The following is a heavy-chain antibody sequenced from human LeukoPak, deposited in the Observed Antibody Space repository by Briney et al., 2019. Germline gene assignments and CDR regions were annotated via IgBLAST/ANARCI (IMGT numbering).Heavy chain of an antibody. V-gene: IGHV4-61*02. CDR3: ARTTEGGYTYDYFYYYYMDV. D-gene: IGHD5-18*01. Sequence: PSQTLSLTCTVSGGSISSGNYYWSWIRQPAGKGLGWIGRIYTSGNTNYNPSLKSRVTISVDTSKNHFSLKLSSVTAADTAVYYCARTTEGGYTYDYFYYYYMDVWGKGTTVTISS. J-gene: IGHJ6*03. CDR1: GGSISSGNYY. CDR2: IYTSGNT.